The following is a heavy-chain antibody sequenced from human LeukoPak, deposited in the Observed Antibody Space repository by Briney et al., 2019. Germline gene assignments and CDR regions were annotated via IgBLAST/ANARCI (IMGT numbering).Heavy chain of an antibody. CDR1: GGSISTYY. D-gene: IGHD5-18*01. V-gene: IGHV4-59*01. Sequence: SETLSLTCTVSGGSISTYYWSWIRQPPGEGLGWIGYISNGGSTKYNPSLKSRVTISGDTSKNQLSLKLSSVTAADTAVYHCVRLQPNTGEWAFDIWGQGTMVSVSS. J-gene: IGHJ3*02. CDR3: VRLQPNTGEWAFDI. CDR2: ISNGGST.